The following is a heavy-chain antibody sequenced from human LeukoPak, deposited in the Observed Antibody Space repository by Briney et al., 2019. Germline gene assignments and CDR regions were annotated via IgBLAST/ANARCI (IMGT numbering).Heavy chain of an antibody. J-gene: IGHJ4*02. CDR3: ARGRSSGWYMDFDY. Sequence: GASVKVSCKASGGTFISYAISWVRQAPGQGLEWMGGIIPIFGTANYAQKFQGRVTITADESTSTAYMELSSLRSEDTAVYYCARGRSSGWYMDFDYWGQGTLVTVSS. CDR1: GGTFISYA. D-gene: IGHD6-19*01. CDR2: IIPIFGTA. V-gene: IGHV1-69*13.